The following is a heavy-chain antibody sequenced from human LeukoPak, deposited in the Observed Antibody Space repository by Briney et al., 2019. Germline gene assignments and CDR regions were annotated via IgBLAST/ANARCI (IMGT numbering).Heavy chain of an antibody. J-gene: IGHJ4*02. Sequence: GGSLRLSCAASAFTFSSYGMSWVRQAPGKGLEWVSDISGSGDSTNYADSVKGRFTISRDNSKNTLYLQMNSLRGEDTAVYYCARDYYDSLTGYYSSFDYWGQGTLVTVSS. D-gene: IGHD3-9*01. CDR2: ISGSGDST. V-gene: IGHV3-23*01. CDR1: AFTFSSYG. CDR3: ARDYYDSLTGYYSSFDY.